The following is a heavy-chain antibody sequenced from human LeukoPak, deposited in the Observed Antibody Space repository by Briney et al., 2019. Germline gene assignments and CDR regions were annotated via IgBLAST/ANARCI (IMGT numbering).Heavy chain of an antibody. CDR2: LNPDGSSK. CDR3: ARDVGWYRFDY. CDR1: GFTFSASW. J-gene: IGHJ4*02. Sequence: GGSLRLSCAASGFTFSASWMTWVRQAPGKGLGRVAHLNPDGSSKKYVDSVKGRFTISRDNTRNSLFLQMSSLRGEDTAVYYCARDVGWYRFDYWGQGALVTVSS. D-gene: IGHD1-14*01. V-gene: IGHV3-7*03.